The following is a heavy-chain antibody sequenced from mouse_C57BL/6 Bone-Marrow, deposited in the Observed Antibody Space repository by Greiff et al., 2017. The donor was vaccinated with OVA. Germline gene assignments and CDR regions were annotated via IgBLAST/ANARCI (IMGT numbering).Heavy chain of an antibody. CDR1: GYTFTSYW. CDR2: IHPNSGST. D-gene: IGHD3-1*01. V-gene: IGHV1-64*01. Sequence: QVQLQPPGAELVKPGASVKLSCKASGYTFTSYWMHWVKQRPGQGLEWIGMIHPNSGSTNYNEKFKSKATLTVDKSSSTAYMQLSSLTSEDSAVYYCARRGLYYAMDYWGQGTSVTVSS. J-gene: IGHJ4*01. CDR3: ARRGLYYAMDY.